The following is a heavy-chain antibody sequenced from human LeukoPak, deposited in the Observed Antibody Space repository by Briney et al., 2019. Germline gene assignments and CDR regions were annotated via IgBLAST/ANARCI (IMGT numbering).Heavy chain of an antibody. CDR2: ISYDGSNK. V-gene: IGHV3-30*18. Sequence: PGGPLRLSCAASGFTFSSYGMHWVRQAPGKGLEWVAVISYDGSNKYYADSVKGRFTISRDNSKNTLYLQMNSLRAEDTAVYYCANVYYDFWSGLKGNNYYYYGMDVWGQGTTVTVSS. CDR3: ANVYYDFWSGLKGNNYYYYGMDV. D-gene: IGHD3-3*01. CDR1: GFTFSSYG. J-gene: IGHJ6*02.